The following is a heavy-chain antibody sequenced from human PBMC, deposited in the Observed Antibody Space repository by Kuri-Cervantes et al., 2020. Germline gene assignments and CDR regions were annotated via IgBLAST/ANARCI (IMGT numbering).Heavy chain of an antibody. Sequence: SETLSLTCTASGYSISSGYYWCLIRQPPGKGLERIGSIYHSGSTNYNPSLKSRVTISVDTSKNQFSLKLSSVTAADTAVYYCARGPDSDYDCWSGYYPDAFDIWGQGTMVTVSS. J-gene: IGHJ3*02. V-gene: IGHV4-38-2*02. CDR1: GYSISSGYY. CDR3: ARGPDSDYDCWSGYYPDAFDI. D-gene: IGHD3-3*01. CDR2: IYHSGST.